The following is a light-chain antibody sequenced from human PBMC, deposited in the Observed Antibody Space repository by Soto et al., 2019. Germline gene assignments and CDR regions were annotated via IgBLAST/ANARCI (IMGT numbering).Light chain of an antibody. CDR1: SSDVGAYNY. J-gene: IGLJ1*01. CDR2: DVS. Sequence: QSALTQPASVSASLGQPITISCTGTSSDVGAYNYVYWYQQHPGKAPKLIIYDVSNRPSGIPNRFSGSKSGNTASLTTSGLQAEDAAYYYCNSYTRSSRYVFGTGTKVTV. V-gene: IGLV2-14*03. CDR3: NSYTRSSRYV.